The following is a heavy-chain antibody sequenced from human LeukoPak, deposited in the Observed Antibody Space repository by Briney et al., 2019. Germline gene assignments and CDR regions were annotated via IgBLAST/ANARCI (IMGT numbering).Heavy chain of an antibody. D-gene: IGHD2-2*01. CDR1: GFTFSSYG. CDR3: ASLGAQYCSSTSCLDY. V-gene: IGHV3-33*01. Sequence: PGGSLRLSCAASGFTFSSYGMHWVCQAPGKGLEWVAVIWYDGSNKYYADSVKGRFTISRDNSKNTLYLQMNSLRAEDTAVYYCASLGAQYCSSTSCLDYWGQGTLVTVSS. J-gene: IGHJ4*02. CDR2: IWYDGSNK.